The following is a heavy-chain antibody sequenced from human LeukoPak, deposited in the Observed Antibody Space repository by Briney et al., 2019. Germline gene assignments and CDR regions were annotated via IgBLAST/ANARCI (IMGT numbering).Heavy chain of an antibody. Sequence: GGSLRLSCAASRFTFRNYAMHWVRQAPGKGLEWVAVISSDGTNKDYADSVKGRFTISRDNAKNTLFLQMNSLKADDTAVYYCAKGGGGVLASWGQGTLVTVSS. J-gene: IGHJ4*02. CDR2: ISSDGTNK. CDR1: RFTFRNYA. D-gene: IGHD3-16*01. V-gene: IGHV3-30*04. CDR3: AKGGGGVLAS.